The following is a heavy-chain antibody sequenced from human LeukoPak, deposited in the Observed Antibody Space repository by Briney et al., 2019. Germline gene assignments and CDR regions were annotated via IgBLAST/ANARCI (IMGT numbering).Heavy chain of an antibody. CDR1: GGSISSYY. V-gene: IGHV4-4*07. CDR3: ARVRGITMVRGVIIFADAFDI. Sequence: SETLSLTCTVSGGSISSYYWSWIRRPAGKGLEWIRRIYTSGSTNYNPSLKSRVTMSVDTSKNQFSLKLSSVTAADTAVYYCARVRGITMVRGVIIFADAFDIWGQGTMVTVSS. CDR2: IYTSGST. J-gene: IGHJ3*02. D-gene: IGHD3-10*01.